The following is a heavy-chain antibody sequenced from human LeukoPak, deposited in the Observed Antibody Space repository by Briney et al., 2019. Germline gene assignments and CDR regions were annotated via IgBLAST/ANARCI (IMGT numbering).Heavy chain of an antibody. V-gene: IGHV4-59*12. CDR3: ARGNNWGDHRYSGMDV. D-gene: IGHD7-27*01. CDR1: GGSISGFY. CDR2: IHYSGST. Sequence: SETLSLTCTVSGGSISGFYWSWIRQPPGKGLEWIGYIHYSGSTNYNPSLKSRVIISLDTSKNQFSLQLDSVAPDDTAVYYCARGNNWGDHRYSGMDVWGRGTTVTVSS. J-gene: IGHJ6*02.